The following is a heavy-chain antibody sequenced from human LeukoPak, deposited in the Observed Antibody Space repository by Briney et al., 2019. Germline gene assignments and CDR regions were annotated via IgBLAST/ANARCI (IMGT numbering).Heavy chain of an antibody. CDR1: GFTFTNYA. CDR2: ISSSSSYI. J-gene: IGHJ4*02. CDR3: ARDLGTTVTTYLDY. Sequence: GGSLRLSCSASGFTFTNYAMSWVRHAPGKGLEWVSSISSSSSYIYYADSVKGRFTISRDNAKNSLYLQMNSLRAEDTAVYYCARDLGTTVTTYLDYWGQGTLVTVSS. V-gene: IGHV3-21*01. D-gene: IGHD4-17*01.